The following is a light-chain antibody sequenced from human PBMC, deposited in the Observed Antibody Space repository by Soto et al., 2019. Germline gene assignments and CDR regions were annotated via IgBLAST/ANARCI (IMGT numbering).Light chain of an antibody. J-gene: IGLJ2*01. V-gene: IGLV2-14*01. CDR1: SGDIGTYNY. CDR3: SCSTSAIV. Sequence: QSALTQPDSVSASPGQSVTLSCTGSSGDIGTYNYVSWYVQRPGRAPNLLIYEVSHRSSGVSDRFAGSKSANTASLTIFGLRPEDEGVYYCSCSTSAIVFGGGTKLTVL. CDR2: EVS.